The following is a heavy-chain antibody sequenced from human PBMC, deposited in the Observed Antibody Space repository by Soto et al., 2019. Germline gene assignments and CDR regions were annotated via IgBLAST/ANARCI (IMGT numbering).Heavy chain of an antibody. J-gene: IGHJ5*02. CDR1: GGIFTNYV. CDR2: IFPIFGTP. CDR3: ARGYCGSNSCHNWFGP. V-gene: IGHV1-69*01. Sequence: QVQLVQSGAEVKKPGSSVKVSCKTSGGIFTNYVITWVRQAPGQGLEWMGGIFPIFGTPNYAQKFQCRVTITADESTSTAYMELSSLRSDDTAVYYCARGYCGSNSCHNWFGPWGQGTLVTVSS. D-gene: IGHD2-2*01.